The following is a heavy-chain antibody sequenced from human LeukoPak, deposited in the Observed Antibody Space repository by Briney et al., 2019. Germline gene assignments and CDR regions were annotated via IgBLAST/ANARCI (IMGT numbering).Heavy chain of an antibody. CDR1: GFTFSSYA. D-gene: IGHD5-24*01. CDR2: ISYDGSNK. CDR3: SEQMAKILDGILDY. J-gene: IGHJ4*02. Sequence: GGSLRLSCAASGFTFSSYAMHWVRQAPGKGLEWVAVISYDGSNKYYADSVKGRFTISRDNSKNTLYLQMKRLIAEDTAAYYCSEQMAKILDGILDYWGQGTLVTVSS. V-gene: IGHV3-30*04.